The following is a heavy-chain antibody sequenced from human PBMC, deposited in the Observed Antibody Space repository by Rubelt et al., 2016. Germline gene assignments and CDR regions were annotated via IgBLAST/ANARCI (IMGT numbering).Heavy chain of an antibody. CDR3: ARIAARLGNWYFDL. D-gene: IGHD6-6*01. V-gene: IGHV4-34*01. Sequence: QVQLQQWGAGLLKPSETLSLACAVYGAPFSGYYWSWIRQPPGKGLEWIGEINHSETTNYNPSLKSRVTISVETSKNQFSLRLSPVTAADTAVYYCARIAARLGNWYFDLWGRGTLVTVSS. J-gene: IGHJ2*01. CDR1: GAPFSGYY. CDR2: INHSETT.